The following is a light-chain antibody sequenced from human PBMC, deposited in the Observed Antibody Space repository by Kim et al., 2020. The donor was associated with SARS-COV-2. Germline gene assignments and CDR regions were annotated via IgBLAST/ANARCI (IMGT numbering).Light chain of an antibody. J-gene: IGLJ1*01. CDR2: DVS. CDR3: SSYTSSSTYV. CDR1: RSDVGVYND. V-gene: IGLV2-14*03. Sequence: QRSTNACTRTRSDVGVYNDVSWYQHHPGKAPKLMIYDVSKRPSGVSNRVSGSKSGDTASLTISGLQAEDEADYYCSSYTSSSTYVFGTGTKVTVL.